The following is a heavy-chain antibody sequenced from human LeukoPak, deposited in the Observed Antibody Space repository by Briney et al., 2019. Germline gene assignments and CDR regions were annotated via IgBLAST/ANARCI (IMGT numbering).Heavy chain of an antibody. CDR2: INTNTGTP. CDR1: EYLYSIYA. J-gene: IGHJ1*01. CDR3: ARDYTLTLGTTTYFQH. D-gene: IGHD1-1*01. V-gene: IGHV7-4-1*02. Sequence: APVKVSCKASEYLYSIYAMIWGRQAPGQGLEVMGWINTNTGTPTYDPGFTRRFVFSLDTSASTAYLQISSLKAEDTAVYFSARDYTLTLGTTTYFQHWGQGTLVTVSS.